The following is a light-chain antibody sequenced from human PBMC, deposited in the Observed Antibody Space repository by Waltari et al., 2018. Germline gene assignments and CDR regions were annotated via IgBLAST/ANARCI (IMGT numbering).Light chain of an antibody. CDR1: NIGMKR. CDR2: DDS. Sequence: SYVLTQPPAVSVAPGQTASITCGGNNIGMKRVNWYQQKPGQAPVLLVSDDSDRPSGIPGRSSGSNSGNTATLTISRVEAGDEADYYCQVWDTGSDQYVFATGTKVTVL. CDR3: QVWDTGSDQYV. V-gene: IGLV3-21*02. J-gene: IGLJ1*01.